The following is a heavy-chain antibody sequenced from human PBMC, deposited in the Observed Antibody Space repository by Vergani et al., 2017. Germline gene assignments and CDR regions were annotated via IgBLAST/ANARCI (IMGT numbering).Heavy chain of an antibody. V-gene: IGHV1-69*01. J-gene: IGHJ3*02. CDR1: GGTFSSYA. D-gene: IGHD3-22*01. CDR3: ASYYDSSGYYREAFDI. CDR2: IIPIFGTA. Sequence: VQLVQSGAEVKKPGSSVKVSCKASGGTFSSYALSWVRQAPGQGLEWMGGIIPIFGTANYAQKFQGRVTITADESTSTAYMDLSSLRSEDTAVYYCASYYDSSGYYREAFDIWGQGTMVTVSS.